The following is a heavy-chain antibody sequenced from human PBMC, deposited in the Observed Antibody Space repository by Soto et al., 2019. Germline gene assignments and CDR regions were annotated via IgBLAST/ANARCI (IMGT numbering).Heavy chain of an antibody. CDR2: IYWDDDT. D-gene: IGHD3-16*01. Sequence: QITLNESGPTQVKPRQTLTLTCTFSGFSLTTSGVGVGWIRQSPGKAPEWLALIYWDDDTRYSPSLKSRLTSTKDTTKHQVALTMADMYPTNTATYYCAHRVRRTVFGWVTTTASYFDFWGQGTTVAVSS. CDR1: GFSLTTSGVG. J-gene: IGHJ4*02. CDR3: AHRVRRTVFGWVTTTASYFDF. V-gene: IGHV2-5*02.